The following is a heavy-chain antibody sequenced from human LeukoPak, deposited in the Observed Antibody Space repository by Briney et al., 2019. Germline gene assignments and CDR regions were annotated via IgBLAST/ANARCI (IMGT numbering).Heavy chain of an antibody. J-gene: IGHJ4*02. CDR3: AREGYSGYEPFDY. CDR2: IKQDGSEK. V-gene: IGHV3-7*03. CDR1: GFTLSSYW. Sequence: GGSLRLSCAASGFTLSSYWMSWVRQAPGKGLEWVANIKQDGSEKYYVDSVKGRFTISRDNAKNSLYLQMNSLRAEDTAVYYCAREGYSGYEPFDYWGQGTLVTVSS. D-gene: IGHD5-12*01.